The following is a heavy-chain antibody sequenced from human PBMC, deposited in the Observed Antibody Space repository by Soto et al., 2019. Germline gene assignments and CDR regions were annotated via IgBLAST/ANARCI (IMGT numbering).Heavy chain of an antibody. CDR2: INPNSGGT. V-gene: IGHV1-2*04. CDR3: ARGDPSPDIVVVPAAIQCDY. D-gene: IGHD2-2*01. Sequence: VASVKVSCKASGYTFTGYYMHWVRQAPGQGLEWMGWINPNSGGTNYAQKFQGWVTMTRDTSISTAYMELSRLRSDDTAVYYCARGDPSPDIVVVPAAIQCDYWGQGTLVTVSS. J-gene: IGHJ4*02. CDR1: GYTFTGYY.